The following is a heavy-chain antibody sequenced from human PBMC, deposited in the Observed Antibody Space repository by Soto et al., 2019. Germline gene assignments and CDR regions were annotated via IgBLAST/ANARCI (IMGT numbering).Heavy chain of an antibody. CDR3: AKDDCSGGSCYDYFDY. D-gene: IGHD2-15*01. V-gene: IGHV3-23*01. Sequence: EVQLLESGGGLVQPGGSLRLSCAASGFTFSSYAMSWVRQAPGKGLEWVSAISGSGGSTYYADSVKGRFTISRDNSKNTLYLQMNSLRAEDTAVYYCAKDDCSGGSCYDYFDYWGQGTLVTVSS. CDR1: GFTFSSYA. CDR2: ISGSGGST. J-gene: IGHJ4*02.